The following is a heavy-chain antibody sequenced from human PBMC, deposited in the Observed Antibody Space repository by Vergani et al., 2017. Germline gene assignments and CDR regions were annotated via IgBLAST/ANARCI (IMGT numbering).Heavy chain of an antibody. D-gene: IGHD6-13*01. J-gene: IGHJ4*02. CDR3: ARTPTGYSSSWYDWIFDY. CDR2: IDWDDDK. CDR1: GFSLSTSGMR. V-gene: IGHV2-70*04. Sequence: QITLKESGPTLVKPTQTLTLTCTFSGFSLSTSGMRVSWIRQPPGKALEWLARIDWDDDKFYSTSLKTRLTISKDTPKTQVVLTMTNRDPVDTATYYCARTPTGYSSSWYDWIFDYWGQGTLVTVSS.